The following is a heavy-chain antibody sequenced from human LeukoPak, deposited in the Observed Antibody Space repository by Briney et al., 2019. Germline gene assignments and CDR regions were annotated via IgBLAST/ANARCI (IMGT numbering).Heavy chain of an antibody. CDR3: ARDSSGYYSYYYGMDV. D-gene: IGHD3-22*01. Sequence: GGSLRLSCAASGFTFSSYWMSWVRQAPGKGLEWVANIKQDGSEKYYVDSVKGRFTISRGNAKNSLYLQMNSLRAEDTAVYYCARDSSGYYSYYYGMDVWGQGTTVTVSS. V-gene: IGHV3-7*01. CDR2: IKQDGSEK. CDR1: GFTFSSYW. J-gene: IGHJ6*02.